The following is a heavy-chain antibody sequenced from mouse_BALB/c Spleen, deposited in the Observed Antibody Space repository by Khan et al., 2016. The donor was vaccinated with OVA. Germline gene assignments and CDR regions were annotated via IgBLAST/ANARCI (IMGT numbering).Heavy chain of an antibody. J-gene: IGHJ4*01. D-gene: IGHD1-2*01. V-gene: IGHV2-3*01. CDR1: GFSLTSYG. CDR2: IWGDGST. Sequence: QVQLKESGPGLVAPSQSLSITCTVSGFSLTSYGVNWVRQPPGKGLEWLGVIWGDGSTNYYSTLMSRLSIRKDNSQSKVFLKLSRLQTDDTATYYCAKLGTANYDAMDYWGQGTSVTVSS. CDR3: AKLGTANYDAMDY.